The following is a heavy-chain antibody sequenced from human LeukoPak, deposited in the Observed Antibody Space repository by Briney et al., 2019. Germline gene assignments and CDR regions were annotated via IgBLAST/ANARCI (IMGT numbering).Heavy chain of an antibody. D-gene: IGHD2-21*02. J-gene: IGHJ3*02. CDR1: GYTFTSYY. Sequence: ASVKVSCKASGYTFTSYYMHWVRQATGQGLEWMGWMNPNSGNTGYAQKFQGRVTITRNTSISTAYMELSSLRSEDTAVYYCARVEATVGFAFDIWGQGTMVTVSS. CDR3: ARVEATVGFAFDI. V-gene: IGHV1-8*03. CDR2: MNPNSGNT.